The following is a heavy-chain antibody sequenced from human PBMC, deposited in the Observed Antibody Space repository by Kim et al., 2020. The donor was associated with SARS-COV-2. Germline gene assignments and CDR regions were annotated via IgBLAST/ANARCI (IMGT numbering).Heavy chain of an antibody. V-gene: IGHV4-34*01. CDR1: GGSFSGYY. CDR3: ARAVYGDSLSY. D-gene: IGHD4-17*01. J-gene: IGHJ4*02. CDR2: INHSGST. Sequence: SETLSLTCAVYGGSFSGYYWSWIRQPPGKGLEWIGEINHSGSTNYNPSLKSRVTISVDTSKNQFSLKLSSVTAADTAVYYCARAVYGDSLSYWGQGTLVTVSS.